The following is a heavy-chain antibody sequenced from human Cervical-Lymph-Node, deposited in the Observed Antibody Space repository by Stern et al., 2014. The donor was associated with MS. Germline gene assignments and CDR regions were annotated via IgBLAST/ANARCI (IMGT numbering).Heavy chain of an antibody. J-gene: IGHJ4*02. Sequence: EVQLLQSGAEVRKPGESLKISCKSSGYSFSNFWIGWVRQMPGEGLEWMGIIYPDDSDTKYSPSFQGHVTISADKSITTAYLQWSSLKASDSAIYYCARHVAHGNRVNDWHFDLWGQGTLVTVSA. CDR1: GYSFSNFW. CDR2: IYPDDSDT. D-gene: IGHD2-21*01. V-gene: IGHV5-51*01. CDR3: ARHVAHGNRVNDWHFDL.